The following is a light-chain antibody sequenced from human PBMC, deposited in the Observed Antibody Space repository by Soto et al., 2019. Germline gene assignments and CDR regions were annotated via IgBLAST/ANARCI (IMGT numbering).Light chain of an antibody. Sequence: DIQLTQSPSFLSASVGDRVTITCRASQGISNFLAWYRQKPGKAPNLLIYAASTLESGVPSRFSGSGSGTEFTLTISSLQPEDFASSYCHQLNNYPATFGPGTKVDLK. J-gene: IGKJ3*01. CDR1: QGISNF. CDR3: HQLNNYPAT. V-gene: IGKV1-9*01. CDR2: AAS.